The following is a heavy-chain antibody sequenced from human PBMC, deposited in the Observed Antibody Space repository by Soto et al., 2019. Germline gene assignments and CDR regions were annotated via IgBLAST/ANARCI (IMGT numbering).Heavy chain of an antibody. CDR3: ARDGDVNTGFGKDY. CDR2: IWHDGGNK. J-gene: IGHJ4*02. Sequence: QVQLVESGGGVVQPGRSLRLSCAASGFTFSSYGMHWVRQAPGKGLEWVAFIWHDGGNKFYAESVKGRFTISRDNSKNTRSLQMTSLSAEDTAMYYCARDGDVNTGFGKDYWGQGTLVTVSS. CDR1: GFTFSSYG. V-gene: IGHV3-33*01. D-gene: IGHD3-16*01.